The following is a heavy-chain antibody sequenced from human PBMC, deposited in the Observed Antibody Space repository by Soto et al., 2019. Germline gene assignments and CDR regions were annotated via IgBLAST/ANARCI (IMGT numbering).Heavy chain of an antibody. CDR3: TGGVASGY. D-gene: IGHD2-8*02. V-gene: IGHV3-30*03. CDR1: GVTVSNYG. CDR2: ISRDGGTK. Sequence: QVQLVESGGGVVQPGRSLRLSCAVSGVTVSNYGMHWVRQAPGKGLEWVAVISRDGGTKYYADSVKGRFTISRDNSRNTLFLEMNSLRSDDMAVYYCTGGVASGYWGQETLVTVSS. J-gene: IGHJ4*02.